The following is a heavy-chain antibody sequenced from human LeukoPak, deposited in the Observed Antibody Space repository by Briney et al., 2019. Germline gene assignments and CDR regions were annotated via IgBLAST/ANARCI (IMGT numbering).Heavy chain of an antibody. CDR2: ISGSGGTT. Sequence: GGSLRLSCAASGFTFSSYAMSWVRQAPGKGLEWVSAISGSGGTTYYADSVKGRFTISRDNSKSTLYVQMNSLRAEDTAVYYCAKTRCTSCYLFDYWGQGTLVTVSS. D-gene: IGHD2-2*01. CDR3: AKTRCTSCYLFDY. CDR1: GFTFSSYA. J-gene: IGHJ4*02. V-gene: IGHV3-23*01.